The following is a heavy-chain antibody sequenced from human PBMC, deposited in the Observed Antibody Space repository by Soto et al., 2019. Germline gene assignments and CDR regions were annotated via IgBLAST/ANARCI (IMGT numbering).Heavy chain of an antibody. Sequence: GGTLRLSCGVSGFAFRNYALHWLRQAPGKGLEWVAVISSDDTTKIYADSVKGRFLISIDNSNSAVYLEMTTLRYEETAVYYCAVAKGEYGLISFDVWGQGTMVTVSS. V-gene: IGHV3-30-3*01. CDR2: ISSDDTTK. J-gene: IGHJ3*01. D-gene: IGHD3-10*01. CDR1: GFAFRNYA. CDR3: AVAKGEYGLISFDV.